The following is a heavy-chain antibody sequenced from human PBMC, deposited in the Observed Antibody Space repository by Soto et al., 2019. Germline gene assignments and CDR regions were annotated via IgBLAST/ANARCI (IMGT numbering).Heavy chain of an antibody. CDR2: INPSGGST. Sequence: ASVKVSCKASGYTFTSYYMHWVRQAPGQGLEWMGIINPSGGSTSYAQKFQGRVTMTRDTSTSTVYMELSSLRSEDTAVYYCARGPHRIAAAGTGVYWGQGTLVTVSS. J-gene: IGHJ4*02. V-gene: IGHV1-46*01. CDR3: ARGPHRIAAAGTGVY. D-gene: IGHD6-13*01. CDR1: GYTFTSYY.